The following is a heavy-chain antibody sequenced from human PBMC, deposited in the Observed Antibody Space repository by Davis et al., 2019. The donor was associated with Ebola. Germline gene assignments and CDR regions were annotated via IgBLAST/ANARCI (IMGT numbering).Heavy chain of an antibody. CDR1: GFTFSSNW. D-gene: IGHD6-19*01. CDR2: LSWNSGNK. J-gene: IGHJ4*02. Sequence: PGGSLRLSCAASGFTFSSNWMHWVRHAPGKGLEWVSGLSWNSGNKAYADSVKGRFTISRDNGKNSLYLQMNSLRAEDTALYYCAKDVGTVAGQFDYWGQGTLVTVSS. V-gene: IGHV3-9*01. CDR3: AKDVGTVAGQFDY.